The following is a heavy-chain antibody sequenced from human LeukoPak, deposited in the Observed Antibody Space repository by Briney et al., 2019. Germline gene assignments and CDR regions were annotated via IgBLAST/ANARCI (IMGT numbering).Heavy chain of an antibody. CDR3: ARGSRTLPFDY. J-gene: IGHJ4*02. Sequence: ASVKVSCKASGFTFTSSAVQWVRQARGQRLEWIGWIVVGSGNTNYAQKFQERVTITRDTSISSAYMELSRLRSDDTAVYYCARGSRTLPFDYWGQGTLVTVSS. CDR2: IVVGSGNT. CDR1: GFTFTSSA. D-gene: IGHD2-15*01. V-gene: IGHV1-58*01.